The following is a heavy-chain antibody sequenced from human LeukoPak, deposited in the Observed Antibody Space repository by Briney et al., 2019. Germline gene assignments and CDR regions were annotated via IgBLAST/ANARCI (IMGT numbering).Heavy chain of an antibody. CDR1: GFTFGLYS. V-gene: IGHV3-7*01. J-gene: IGHJ4*02. Sequence: GGSLRLSCAASGFTFGLYSMTWVRQAAGKGLEWVANINEDGSEQYYVDSVKGRFTISRDNAQNSLYLQMSSLRAEDTAVYYCARPPLRYFDWLIDYWGQGTPVTVS. D-gene: IGHD3-9*01. CDR2: INEDGSEQ. CDR3: ARPPLRYFDWLIDY.